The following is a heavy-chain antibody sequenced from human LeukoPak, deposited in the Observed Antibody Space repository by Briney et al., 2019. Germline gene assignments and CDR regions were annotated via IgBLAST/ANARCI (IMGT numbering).Heavy chain of an antibody. D-gene: IGHD6-13*01. J-gene: IGHJ4*02. CDR2: ISGSGDST. Sequence: PGGSLRLSCAASGFTFSSYAMSWVCQAPGKGLEWVSAISGSGDSTYYGDSVKGRFTISRDNSKNTLYLQMNSLRAEDTAVYYCAKTRPLDSSSWSHGDYWGQGTLVTVSS. CDR1: GFTFSSYA. CDR3: AKTRPLDSSSWSHGDY. V-gene: IGHV3-23*01.